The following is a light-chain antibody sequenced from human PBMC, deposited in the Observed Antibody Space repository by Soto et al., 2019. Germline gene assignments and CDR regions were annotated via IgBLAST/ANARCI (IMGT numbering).Light chain of an antibody. Sequence: DIQMTQSPSSLSASVGDRVNITCRASQSISSYLNWYQQKPGKAPKLLIYDASNLETGVPSRFSGSGSGTDFTFTISSLQPEDIATYYCQQYDNLPSFGGGTKVDIK. CDR2: DAS. CDR3: QQYDNLPS. J-gene: IGKJ4*01. CDR1: QSISSY. V-gene: IGKV1-33*01.